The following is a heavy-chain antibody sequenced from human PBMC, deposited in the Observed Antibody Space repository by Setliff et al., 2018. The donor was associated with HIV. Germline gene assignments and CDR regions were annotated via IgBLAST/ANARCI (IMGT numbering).Heavy chain of an antibody. V-gene: IGHV4-31*03. CDR1: GGSISSAGYY. J-gene: IGHJ4*02. CDR2: IYYSGST. CDR3: ARGRKNAYYDFWGGYSPEVY. Sequence: PSETLSLTCTVSGGSISSAGYYWSWIRQHPGKGLEWIGYIYYSGSTYYNPSLKSRVSISADTTKNQFSLKLSSVTAADTAVYYCARGRKNAYYDFWGGYSPEVYWGQGTLVTVSS. D-gene: IGHD3-3*01.